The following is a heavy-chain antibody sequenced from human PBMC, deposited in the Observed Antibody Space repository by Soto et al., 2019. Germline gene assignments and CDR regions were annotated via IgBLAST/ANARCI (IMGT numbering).Heavy chain of an antibody. V-gene: IGHV1-8*01. Sequence: QVQLVQSGAEVKKPGASVKVSCKASGYTFTSYDINWVRQATGQGLEWMGWMNPNSGNTSYAQKFQGRVTMTRNTSISTAYMELSSLRSEDTAVYYCARCLRGRLQFFRGYYYYYGMDVWGQGTTVTVSS. CDR2: MNPNSGNT. D-gene: IGHD5-12*01. CDR3: ARCLRGRLQFFRGYYYYYGMDV. J-gene: IGHJ6*02. CDR1: GYTFTSYD.